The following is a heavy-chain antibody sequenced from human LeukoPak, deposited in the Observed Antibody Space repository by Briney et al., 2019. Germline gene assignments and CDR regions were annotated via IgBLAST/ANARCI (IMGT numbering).Heavy chain of an antibody. V-gene: IGHV3-23*01. Sequence: GGSLRLSCAASGFTFSSYAMSWVRQAPGKGLEWVSAISGGGGSTYYADSVKGRFTISRDNSKNTLYLQMNSLRAEDTAVYYCANPDYDFWSGDLPFDYWGQGTLVTVSS. CDR2: ISGGGGST. CDR3: ANPDYDFWSGDLPFDY. D-gene: IGHD3-3*01. CDR1: GFTFSSYA. J-gene: IGHJ4*02.